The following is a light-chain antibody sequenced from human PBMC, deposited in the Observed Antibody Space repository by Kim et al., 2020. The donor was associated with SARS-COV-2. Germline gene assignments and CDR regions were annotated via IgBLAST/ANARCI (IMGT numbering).Light chain of an antibody. J-gene: IGLJ3*02. Sequence: QSVLTQPPSVSAAPGHKVTISCSGSRSNIGNNPVSWYQQFPGTAPRLITYDNDKRPSGIPDRFSSSKSGTSATLGITGLRTGDEADYYCATWDNSLSVGVFRGATNLTVL. CDR3: ATWDNSLSVGV. CDR2: DND. V-gene: IGLV1-51*01. CDR1: RSNIGNNP.